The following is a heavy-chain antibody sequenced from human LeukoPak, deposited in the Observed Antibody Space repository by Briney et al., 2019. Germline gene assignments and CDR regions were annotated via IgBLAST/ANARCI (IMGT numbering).Heavy chain of an antibody. CDR1: GYTFTSYG. V-gene: IGHV1-18*01. D-gene: IGHD2-15*01. CDR3: ARVVVGATNWFDP. J-gene: IGHJ5*02. CDR2: ISAYNGNT. Sequence: ASVNVSCKASGYTFTSYGISWVRQAPGQGLEWMGWISAYNGNTNYAQKLQGRVTMTTDTSTNTVYMELRSLRSDDTAVYYCARVVVGATNWFDPWGQGTLVTVSS.